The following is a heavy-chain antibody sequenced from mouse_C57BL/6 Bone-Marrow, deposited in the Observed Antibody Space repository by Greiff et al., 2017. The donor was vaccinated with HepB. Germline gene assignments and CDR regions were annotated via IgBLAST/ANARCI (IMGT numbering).Heavy chain of an antibody. J-gene: IGHJ4*01. V-gene: IGHV2-2*01. CDR1: GFSLTSYG. CDR3: ARRGGQLRPYYYAMDY. Sequence: VQLQQSGPGLVQPSQSLSITCTVSGFSLTSYGVHWVRQSPGKGLEWLGVIWSGGSTDYNAAFISRLSISKDNSKSQVFFKMNSLQADDTAIYYCARRGGQLRPYYYAMDYWGQGTSVTVSS. D-gene: IGHD1-2*01. CDR2: IWSGGST.